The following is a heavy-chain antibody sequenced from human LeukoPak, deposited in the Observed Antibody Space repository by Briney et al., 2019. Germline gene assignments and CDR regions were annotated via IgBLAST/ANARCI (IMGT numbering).Heavy chain of an antibody. J-gene: IGHJ1*01. D-gene: IGHD6-13*01. CDR2: ISWNSGSI. CDR3: ASHYSSSWPQYFQH. CDR1: GFTFDYYA. Sequence: SGGSLRLSCAASGFTFDYYAMHWVRQAPGKGLEWVSGISWNSGSIGYADSVKGRFTISRDNAKNSLYLQMNSLRAEDTAVFYCASHYSSSWPQYFQHWGQGTLVTVSS. V-gene: IGHV3-9*01.